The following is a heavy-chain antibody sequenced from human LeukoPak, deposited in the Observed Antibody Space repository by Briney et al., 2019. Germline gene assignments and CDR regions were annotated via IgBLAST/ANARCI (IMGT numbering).Heavy chain of an antibody. CDR1: GFTFDDYG. J-gene: IGHJ6*03. CDR2: INWNGGST. V-gene: IGHV3-20*04. Sequence: GGSLRLSCAASGFTFDDYGMSWVRQAPGKGLVWVSGINWNGGSTGYADSVKGRFTISRDNAKNSLYLQMNSLRAEDTALYYCARSVWGYYYDSSGSQHMDVWGKGTTVTVSS. D-gene: IGHD3-22*01. CDR3: ARSVWGYYYDSSGSQHMDV.